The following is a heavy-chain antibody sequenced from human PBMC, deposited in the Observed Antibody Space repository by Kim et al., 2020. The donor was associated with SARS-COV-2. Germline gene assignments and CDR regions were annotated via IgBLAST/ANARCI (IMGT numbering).Heavy chain of an antibody. CDR1: GGSIISTSYY. CDR3: ARSWFGDLFPGCFDP. V-gene: IGHV4-39*01. Sequence: SETLSLTCTVSGGSIISTSYYWGWIRQPPGEKMEWIGSMYYTGSTYYNPSLKRRVALSVDTSRNQFSLKLTSVSAADTAVYYCARSWFGDLFPGCFDPWG. J-gene: IGHJ5*02. CDR2: MYYTGST. D-gene: IGHD3-10*01.